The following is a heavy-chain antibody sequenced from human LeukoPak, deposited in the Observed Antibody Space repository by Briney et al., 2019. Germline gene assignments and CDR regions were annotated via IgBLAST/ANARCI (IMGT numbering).Heavy chain of an antibody. CDR1: GSTFSSYG. Sequence: GRSVRLSCAASGSTFSSYGMHWVRQAPGKGLEWVAVIWYDGSNKYYADSVKGRFTISRDNSKNTLYLQMNSLRAEDTAVYYCARESTTMVRGVIQHWGQGTLVTVSS. J-gene: IGHJ1*01. V-gene: IGHV3-33*01. CDR3: ARESTTMVRGVIQH. CDR2: IWYDGSNK. D-gene: IGHD3-10*01.